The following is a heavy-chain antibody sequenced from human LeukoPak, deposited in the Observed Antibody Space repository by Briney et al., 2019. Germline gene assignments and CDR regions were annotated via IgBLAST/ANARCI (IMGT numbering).Heavy chain of an antibody. CDR3: ASSVRGLCSGGSCYSPAYWYFDL. Sequence: PGGSLRLSCAASGFTFSSYAMHWVRQAPGKGLEWVAVISYDGSNKYYADSVKGRFTISRDNSKNTLYLQMKSLRAEDTAVYYCASSVRGLCSGGSCYSPAYWYFDLWGRGTLVTVSS. J-gene: IGHJ2*01. V-gene: IGHV3-30*04. CDR2: ISYDGSNK. D-gene: IGHD2-15*01. CDR1: GFTFSSYA.